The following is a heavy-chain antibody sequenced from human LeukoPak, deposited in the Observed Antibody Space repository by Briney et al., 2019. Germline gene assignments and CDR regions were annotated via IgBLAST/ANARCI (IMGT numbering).Heavy chain of an antibody. Sequence: PGGSLRLSCAASGFTFSNYAMSWVRQAPGKGLEWVSTISASGGSTYYADSVKGRFTISRDNSKNTLYLQMNSLRAEGTAVYDCAKRGSSWYDAFDVWGQGTMVTVSS. D-gene: IGHD6-13*01. CDR1: GFTFSNYA. CDR3: AKRGSSWYDAFDV. V-gene: IGHV3-23*01. J-gene: IGHJ3*01. CDR2: ISASGGST.